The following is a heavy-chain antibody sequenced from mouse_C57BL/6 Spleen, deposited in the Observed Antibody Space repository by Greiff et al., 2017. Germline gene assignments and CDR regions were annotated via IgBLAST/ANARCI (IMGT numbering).Heavy chain of an antibody. V-gene: IGHV1-15*01. D-gene: IGHD2-3*01. J-gene: IGHJ3*01. Sequence: QVQLQQSGAELVRPGASVTLSCKASGYTFTDYEMHWVKQTPVHGLEWIGAIDPETGGTAYNQKFKGKAILTADKSSSTAYMELRSLTSEDSAVYYCTSADYDGYVTYGFAYWGQGTLVTVSA. CDR3: TSADYDGYVTYGFAY. CDR1: GYTFTDYE. CDR2: IDPETGGT.